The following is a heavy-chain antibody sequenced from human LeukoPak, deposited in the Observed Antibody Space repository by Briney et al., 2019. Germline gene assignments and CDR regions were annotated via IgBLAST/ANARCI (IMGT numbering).Heavy chain of an antibody. CDR2: IIPIFGTA. Sequence: GASVKVSCKASGGTFSSYAISWVRQAPGQGLEWMGGIIPIFGTANYAQKFQGRVTITADKSTSTAYMELSSLRSEDTAVYYCARSPSDCSGGSCYSVPLRFDYYYYYMDVWGKGTTVTVSS. D-gene: IGHD2-15*01. CDR3: ARSPSDCSGGSCYSVPLRFDYYYYYMDV. J-gene: IGHJ6*03. V-gene: IGHV1-69*06. CDR1: GGTFSSYA.